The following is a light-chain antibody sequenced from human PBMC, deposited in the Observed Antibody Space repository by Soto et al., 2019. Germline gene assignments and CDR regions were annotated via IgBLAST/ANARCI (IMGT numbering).Light chain of an antibody. J-gene: IGKJ2*01. CDR1: QTVGTY. Sequence: EIVLTQSPATLSLSPGDRATLSCRASQTVGTYLAWYQQKPGQVPRLLIYDASNRATDIPLRFSGSGSGTDFTLTISSLEPEDFAVYYCQQRGSWPRTFGQGSKLEI. CDR2: DAS. CDR3: QQRGSWPRT. V-gene: IGKV3-11*01.